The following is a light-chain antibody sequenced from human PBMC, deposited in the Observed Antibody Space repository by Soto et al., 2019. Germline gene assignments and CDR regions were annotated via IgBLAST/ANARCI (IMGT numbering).Light chain of an antibody. J-gene: IGLJ1*01. Sequence: QSVLTQPASVSGSPGQSITISCTGTSSDVGGYNYVSWYQQHPGKAPKLMICEVSNRPSGVSNRFSGSKSGNTASLTISGLQAEDEADYYCTSKTSSITYVVGTGTKVTVL. CDR1: SSDVGGYNY. CDR3: TSKTSSITYV. CDR2: EVS. V-gene: IGLV2-14*01.